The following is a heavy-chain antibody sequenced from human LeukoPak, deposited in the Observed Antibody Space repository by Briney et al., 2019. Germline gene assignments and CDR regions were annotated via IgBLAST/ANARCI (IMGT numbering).Heavy chain of an antibody. J-gene: IGHJ4*02. CDR1: GGSISSYH. CDR3: AREGYGGYAPGTFDY. Sequence: PSETLSLTCTVSGGSISSYHWSWIRQPPGKGLEWIRHVYYTGSTNSNPSLKSRVTLSVDTSKNQLSLKLSSVTAADTAVYYCAREGYGGYAPGTFDYCGQGTLVTVSS. CDR2: VYYTGST. D-gene: IGHD5-12*01. V-gene: IGHV4-59*01.